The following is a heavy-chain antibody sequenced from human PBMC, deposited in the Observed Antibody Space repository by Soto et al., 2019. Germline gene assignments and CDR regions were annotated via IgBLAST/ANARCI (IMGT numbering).Heavy chain of an antibody. CDR3: ARDRGPSSGYYPYWFDP. D-gene: IGHD3-22*01. CDR2: INAGNGNT. CDR1: GYTFTSYS. Sequence: GASVKVSCKASGYTFTSYSMHWVRQAPGQRLEWMGWINAGNGNTKYSQKFQGRVTITTDKSASTAYMELSSLRSEDTAVYYCARDRGPSSGYYPYWFDPWGQGTLVTAPQ. J-gene: IGHJ5*02. V-gene: IGHV1-3*01.